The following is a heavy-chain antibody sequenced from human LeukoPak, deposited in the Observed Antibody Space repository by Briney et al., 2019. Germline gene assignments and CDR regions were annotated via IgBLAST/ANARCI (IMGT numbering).Heavy chain of an antibody. Sequence: PSQTLSLTCIVSGGSISSGGYYWSWIRQHPVKGLEWIGYIYYNGNTYYNPSLKSRVSISKDTSKNHFSLKLSSVTAADTAVYYCARAVTSYYFDYWGQGTLVTVSS. CDR2: IYYNGNT. D-gene: IGHD4-17*01. V-gene: IGHV4-31*03. CDR3: ARAVTSYYFDY. J-gene: IGHJ4*02. CDR1: GGSISSGGYY.